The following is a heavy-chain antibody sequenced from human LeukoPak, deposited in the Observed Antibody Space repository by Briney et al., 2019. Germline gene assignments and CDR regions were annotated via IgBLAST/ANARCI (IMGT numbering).Heavy chain of an antibody. CDR1: GFTFSSYS. D-gene: IGHD3-16*02. Sequence: GGSLRLSCAASGFTFSSYSMNWVRQAPGKGLEWVSSISSSSSSYIYYADSVKGRFTISRDNAKNSLYLQMNSLRAEDTAVYYCARDYYDYVWGSYRYGPYYFDYWGRGTLVTVSS. CDR2: ISSSSSSYI. J-gene: IGHJ4*02. V-gene: IGHV3-21*01. CDR3: ARDYYDYVWGSYRYGPYYFDY.